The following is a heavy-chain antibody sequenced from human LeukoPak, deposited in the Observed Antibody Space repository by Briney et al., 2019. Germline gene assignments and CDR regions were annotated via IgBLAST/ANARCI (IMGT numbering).Heavy chain of an antibody. V-gene: IGHV4-61*02. Sequence: SETLSLTCTVSGGSISSGSYYWSWIRQPAGKGLEWIGRIYTSGSTNYNPSLKSRVTMSVDTSKNQFSLKLSSVTAADTAVYYCARVGDYWRGIDYWGQGTLVTVSS. D-gene: IGHD4-17*01. CDR3: ARVGDYWRGIDY. CDR1: GGSISSGSYY. J-gene: IGHJ4*02. CDR2: IYTSGST.